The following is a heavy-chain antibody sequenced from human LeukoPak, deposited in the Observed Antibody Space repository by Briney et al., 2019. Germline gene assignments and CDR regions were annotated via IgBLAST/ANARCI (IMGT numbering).Heavy chain of an antibody. D-gene: IGHD3-10*01. J-gene: IGHJ6*03. CDR2: INPSGDST. Sequence: ASVTVSCKAFGYTFTSYYIHWVRQAPGQGLEWMGIINPSGDSTNYAQKFQGRVTMTRDTSTSTVYMELSSLGSDDTAVYYCGRGPRITLVRGGQWYFYMDVWGKGTTVTVSS. CDR3: GRGPRITLVRGGQWYFYMDV. V-gene: IGHV1-46*01. CDR1: GYTFTSYY.